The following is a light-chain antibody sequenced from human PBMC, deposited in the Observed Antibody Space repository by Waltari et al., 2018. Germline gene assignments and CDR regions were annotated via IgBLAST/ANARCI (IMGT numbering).Light chain of an antibody. CDR2: VAF. CDR3: LQYHYWPPWT. CDR1: QNVGTK. Sequence: IEMTQSPATLSVSPGERATLSCRASQNVGTKLAWYQQKPGPAPRLLIYVAFARATGIPARFSGSGSGTEFTLTISSLQSEDLALYHCLQYHYWPPWTFGQGTKVEVK. V-gene: IGKV3-15*01. J-gene: IGKJ1*01.